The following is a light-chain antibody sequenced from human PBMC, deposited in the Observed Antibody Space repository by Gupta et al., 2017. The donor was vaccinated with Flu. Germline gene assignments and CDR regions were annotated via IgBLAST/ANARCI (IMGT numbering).Light chain of an antibody. V-gene: IGLV3-19*01. J-gene: IGLJ1*01. CDR2: GQN. CDR3: NSRDTNNAHYI. CDR1: SIRGYF. Sequence: TITITAPGDSIRGYFESWYQHKPGPAPILVIYGQNIRPAGIPDRFSGSASVTTAALTITGSQAEDEADYYCNSRDTNNAHYIFGNGTKVTVL.